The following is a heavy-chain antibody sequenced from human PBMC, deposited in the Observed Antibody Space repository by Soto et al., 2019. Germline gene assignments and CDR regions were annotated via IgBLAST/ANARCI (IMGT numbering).Heavy chain of an antibody. J-gene: IGHJ3*01. CDR3: AHFYDSVRGVIEAFDF. CDR2: IYWDDDK. D-gene: IGHD3-10*01. CDR1: GFSISTSGMS. V-gene: IGHV2-5*02. Sequence: QVTLKESGPTLVQPTQNLTLTCNFSGFSISTSGMSVGLIRHPPGQALEWLALIYWDDDKRYSPSLKSRLTINKDTSKNQVVLTMTNMDPVDTGTYYCAHFYDSVRGVIEAFDFWGHGTMVNVSA.